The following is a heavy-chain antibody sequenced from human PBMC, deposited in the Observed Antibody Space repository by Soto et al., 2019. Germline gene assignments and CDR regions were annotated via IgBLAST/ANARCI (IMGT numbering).Heavy chain of an antibody. CDR2: IIPIFGTA. D-gene: IGHD2-15*01. CDR3: ARARGFEGGNLNWFDP. V-gene: IGHV1-69*13. CDR1: GGTFSSYA. J-gene: IGHJ5*02. Sequence: SVKVSCKASGGTFSSYAISWVRQAPGQGLEWMGGIIPIFGTANYAQKFQGRVTITADESTSTAYMELSSLRSEDTAVYYCARARGFEGGNLNWFDPWGQGTLVTVSS.